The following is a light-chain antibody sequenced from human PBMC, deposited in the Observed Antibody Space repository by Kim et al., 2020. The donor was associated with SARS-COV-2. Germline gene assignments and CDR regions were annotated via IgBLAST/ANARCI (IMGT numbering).Light chain of an antibody. J-gene: IGKJ2*01. V-gene: IGKV1-5*01. Sequence: GDRVPVTCRASQTISRSLAWYPQKSGKAPNLLISGASNLESGVPSRFSGSGSRTEFTLTINNLQPEDFATYYCQQYNNYPYTFGQGTKLEI. CDR1: QTISRS. CDR3: QQYNNYPYT. CDR2: GAS.